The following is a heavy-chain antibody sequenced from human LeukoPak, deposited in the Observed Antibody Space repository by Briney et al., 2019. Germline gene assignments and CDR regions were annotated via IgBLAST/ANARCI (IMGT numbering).Heavy chain of an antibody. V-gene: IGHV3-66*01. CDR2: IYSGGST. Sequence: GGSLRLSCAASGFTVSSYYMSWVRQAPGKGLEWVSIIYSGGSTYYADSVKGRFTISRDNSISGDNSKGTLFLQMNSLRAEDTAVYCCTRAGQWTYGFQDYWGQGTLVTVSS. CDR3: TRAGQWTYGFQDY. D-gene: IGHD3-10*01. J-gene: IGHJ4*02. CDR1: GFTVSSYY.